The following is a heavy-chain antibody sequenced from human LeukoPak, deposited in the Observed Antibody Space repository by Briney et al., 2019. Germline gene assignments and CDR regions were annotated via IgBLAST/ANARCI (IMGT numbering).Heavy chain of an antibody. CDR1: GGSFSGYY. CDR3: ARANWGPLDY. V-gene: IGHV4-34*01. Sequence: SETLSLTCAVYGGSFSGYYWSWIRQPPGKGLEWIGEINHSGSTNYNPSLKSRVTISVDTSKNQFSLKLSSVTAADTAVYYCARANWGPLDYWGQGTLVTASS. D-gene: IGHD7-27*01. CDR2: INHSGST. J-gene: IGHJ4*02.